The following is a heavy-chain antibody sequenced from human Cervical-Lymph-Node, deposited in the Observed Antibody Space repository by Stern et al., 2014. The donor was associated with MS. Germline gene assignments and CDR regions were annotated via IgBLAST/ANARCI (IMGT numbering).Heavy chain of an antibody. V-gene: IGHV4-4*02. CDR3: ARVSLSDYDYFDP. CDR2: IHHSGTT. J-gene: IGHJ5*02. CDR1: GDSISSNNW. D-gene: IGHD5-12*01. Sequence: QLQLQESGPGLVRPSETLSLTCVVSGDSISSNNWWSWVRQSPEKGLEWIGEIHHSGTTNYAPLFKSRLTISLDKAKNPFSLNLNSVTAADTAVYHCARVSLSDYDYFDPWGQGTLVTVSS.